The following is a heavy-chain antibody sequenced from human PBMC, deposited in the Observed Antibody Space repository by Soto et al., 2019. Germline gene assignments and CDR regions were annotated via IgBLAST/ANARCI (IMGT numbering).Heavy chain of an antibody. Sequence: QVQLVESGGGVVQPGRSLRLSCAASGFTFSSYGMHWVRQAPGKGLEWVAVISYDGSNKYYADSVKGRFTISRDNSKNTLYLQMNSLRAEDTAVYYCAKDFGESYYYYYGMDVWGQGTTVTVSS. CDR3: AKDFGESYYYYYGMDV. V-gene: IGHV3-30*18. D-gene: IGHD3-10*01. J-gene: IGHJ6*02. CDR1: GFTFSSYG. CDR2: ISYDGSNK.